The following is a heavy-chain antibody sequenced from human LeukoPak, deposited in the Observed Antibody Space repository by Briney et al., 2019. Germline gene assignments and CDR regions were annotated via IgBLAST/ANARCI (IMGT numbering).Heavy chain of an antibody. CDR1: GGSFSGYY. D-gene: IGHD2-2*01. J-gene: IGHJ3*02. Sequence: SETLSLTCAVYGGSFSGYYWSWIRQPPGKGLEWIGEINHSGSTNYNPSLKSRVTISVDTSKNRFSLKLSSVTAADTAVYYCASLWPYQLSAFDIWGQGTLVTVSS. CDR3: ASLWPYQLSAFDI. CDR2: INHSGST. V-gene: IGHV4-34*01.